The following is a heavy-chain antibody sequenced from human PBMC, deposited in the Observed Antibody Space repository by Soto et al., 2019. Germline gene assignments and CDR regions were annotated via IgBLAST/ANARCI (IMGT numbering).Heavy chain of an antibody. CDR2: IYFTGNT. CDR1: GGSITSSSHF. V-gene: IGHV4-39*01. J-gene: IGHJ5*02. Sequence: LSLTCSASGGSITSSSHFWGWVRQPPGKGLEWIGTIYFTGNTYYTPSLKSRLTMSIDTSKNEFSLRLNSVTAADTAVYYCAGQTFTIAAASYGRSNWFDPWGPGTLVTVSS. D-gene: IGHD6-25*01. CDR3: AGQTFTIAAASYGRSNWFDP.